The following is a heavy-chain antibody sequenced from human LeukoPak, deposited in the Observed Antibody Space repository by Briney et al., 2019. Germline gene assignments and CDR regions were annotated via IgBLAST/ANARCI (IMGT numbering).Heavy chain of an antibody. J-gene: IGHJ4*02. V-gene: IGHV1-2*02. CDR1: GYTFTSYY. CDR3: ARDAEYYGSGSYPDY. CDR2: INPNSGGT. Sequence: ASVKVSCKASGYTFTSYYMHWVRQAPGQGLEWMGWINPNSGGTNYAQKFQGRVTMTRDTSISTAYMELSRLRSDDTAVYYCARDAEYYGSGSYPDYWGQGTLVTVSS. D-gene: IGHD3-10*01.